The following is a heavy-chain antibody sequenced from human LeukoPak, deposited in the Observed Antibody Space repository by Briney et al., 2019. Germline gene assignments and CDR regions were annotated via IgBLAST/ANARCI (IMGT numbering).Heavy chain of an antibody. CDR1: GFTFDDYA. CDR2: ISWNSGSI. J-gene: IGHJ4*02. D-gene: IGHD4-17*01. Sequence: GGSLRLSCAASGFTFDDYAMHWVRQAPGKGLEWVSGISWNSGSIGYADSVKGRFTISRDNAKNSLYLQMNSLRAEDTAVYYCHVAAGDPNDYWGQGTLVTVSS. CDR3: HVAAGDPNDY. V-gene: IGHV3-9*01.